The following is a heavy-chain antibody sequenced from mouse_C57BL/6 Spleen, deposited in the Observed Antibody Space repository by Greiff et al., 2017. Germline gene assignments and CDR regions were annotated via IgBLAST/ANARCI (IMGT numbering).Heavy chain of an antibody. CDR2: IDPENGDT. CDR3: TTFPTRYFDY. V-gene: IGHV14-4*01. J-gene: IGHJ2*01. CDR1: GFNIKDDY. Sequence: EVQLVESGAELVRPGASVKLSCTASGFNIKDDYMHWVKQRPEQGLEWIGWIDPENGDTEYASKFQGKATITADTSSNTAYLQLSSLTSEDTAVYYCTTFPTRYFDYWGQGTTLTVSS.